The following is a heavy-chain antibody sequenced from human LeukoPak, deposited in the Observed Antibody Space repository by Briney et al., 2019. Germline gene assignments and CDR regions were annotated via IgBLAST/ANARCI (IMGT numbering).Heavy chain of an antibody. Sequence: GGSLRLSCAASGFTFSNAWMGWVRQAPGKGLEWVGRIKSKTDGGTTDYAAPVKGRFTISRDDSKNTLYLQMNSLKTEDTAVYYCTTDIVVVTATYYWGQGTLVTVSS. CDR2: IKSKTDGGTT. CDR1: GFTFSNAW. J-gene: IGHJ4*02. CDR3: TTDIVVVTATYY. D-gene: IGHD2-21*02. V-gene: IGHV3-15*01.